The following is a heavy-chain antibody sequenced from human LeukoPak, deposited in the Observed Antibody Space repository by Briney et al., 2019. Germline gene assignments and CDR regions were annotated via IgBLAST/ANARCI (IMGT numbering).Heavy chain of an antibody. V-gene: IGHV4-59*01. J-gene: IGHJ4*02. CDR3: AGTYYYDSSGYYHYSL. Sequence: SETLSLTCTVPGGSISSYYWSWIRQPPGKGLEWIGYIYYSGTTNYNPSLKSRVTISVDTSKNQFSLKLSSVTAADTAVYYCAGTYYYDSSGYYHYSLWGQGTLVTVSS. CDR1: GGSISSYY. D-gene: IGHD3-22*01. CDR2: IYYSGTT.